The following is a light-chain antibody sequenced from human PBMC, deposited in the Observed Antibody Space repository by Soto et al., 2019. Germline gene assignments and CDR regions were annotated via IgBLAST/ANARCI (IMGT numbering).Light chain of an antibody. CDR3: QQGYKTPHR. J-gene: IGKJ2*03. Sequence: DIQMTQSPSSLSASVGDRVTITCRASQGGSAYLLWYQQRQGTAPKLLIYAASDLLSGVPSRFSGNGSGANFTLNISSLPPEYFATYYCQQGYKTPHRFGQGTKLETK. V-gene: IGKV1-39*01. CDR2: AAS. CDR1: QGGSAY.